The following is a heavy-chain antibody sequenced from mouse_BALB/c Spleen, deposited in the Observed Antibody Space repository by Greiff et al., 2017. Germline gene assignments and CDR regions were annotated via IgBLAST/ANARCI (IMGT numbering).Heavy chain of an antibody. J-gene: IGHJ4*01. Sequence: QVQLKESGPGLVAPSQSLSITCTVSGFSLTSYGVHWVRQPPGKGLEWLGVIWAGGSTNYNSALMSRLSISKDNSKSQVFLKMNSLQTDDTAMYYCARDRGLYDGYYDAMDYWGQGTSVTVSS. CDR3: ARDRGLYDGYYDAMDY. CDR2: IWAGGST. V-gene: IGHV2-9*02. CDR1: GFSLTSYG. D-gene: IGHD2-3*01.